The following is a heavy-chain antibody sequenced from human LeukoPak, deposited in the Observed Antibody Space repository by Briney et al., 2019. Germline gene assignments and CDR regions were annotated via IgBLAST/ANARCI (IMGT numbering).Heavy chain of an antibody. D-gene: IGHD6-13*01. V-gene: IGHV3-9*01. J-gene: IGHJ4*02. CDR1: GFTFDDYA. CDR3: AGSTIAAAVTDY. CDR2: ISWNSGSI. Sequence: PGGSLRLSFAASGFTFDDYAMHWVRQAPGKGLEWVSGISWNSGSIGYADSVKGRFTISRDNAKNSLYLQMNSLRAEDTAVYYCAGSTIAAAVTDYWGQGTLVTVSS.